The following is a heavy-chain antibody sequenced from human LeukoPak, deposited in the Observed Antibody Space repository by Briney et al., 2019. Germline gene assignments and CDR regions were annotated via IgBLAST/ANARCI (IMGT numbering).Heavy chain of an antibody. CDR3: ARATEPHYYDSSGYYDY. CDR2: IYYSGST. J-gene: IGHJ4*02. V-gene: IGHV4-31*03. CDR1: GGSISSGGYY. D-gene: IGHD3-22*01. Sequence: SETLSLTCTVSGGSISSGGYYWSWIRQHPGKGLEWIGYIYYSGSTYYNPSLKSRVTISVDTSKNQFSLKLSSVTAADTAVYYCARATEPHYYDSSGYYDYWGLGTLVTVSS.